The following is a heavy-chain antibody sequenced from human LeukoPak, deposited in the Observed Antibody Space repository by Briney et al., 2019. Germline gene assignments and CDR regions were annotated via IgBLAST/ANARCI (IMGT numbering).Heavy chain of an antibody. CDR3: ARGIPAAAGANWFDL. J-gene: IGHJ5*02. CDR1: GYTFTSYD. CDR2: MNPNSGNT. Sequence: ASVKVSCKASGYTFTSYDINWVRQATGQGLEWMGWMNPNSGNTDYAQKFQGRVTMTSDTSISTAYMELSSLRSEDTAVYYCARGIPAAAGANWFDLWGQGTLVTVSS. V-gene: IGHV1-8*01. D-gene: IGHD6-25*01.